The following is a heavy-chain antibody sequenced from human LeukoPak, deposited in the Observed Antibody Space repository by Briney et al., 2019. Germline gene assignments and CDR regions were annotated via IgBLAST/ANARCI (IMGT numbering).Heavy chain of an antibody. CDR1: GFTFSSYA. D-gene: IGHD6-19*01. Sequence: GGSLRLSCAASGFTFSSYAMHWVRQAPGKGLEWVAVISYDGSNKYYADSVKGQFTISRDNSKNTLYLQMNSLRAEDTAVYYCARDPSTVAGTDYYFDYWGQGTLVTVSS. V-gene: IGHV3-30-3*01. CDR3: ARDPSTVAGTDYYFDY. J-gene: IGHJ4*02. CDR2: ISYDGSNK.